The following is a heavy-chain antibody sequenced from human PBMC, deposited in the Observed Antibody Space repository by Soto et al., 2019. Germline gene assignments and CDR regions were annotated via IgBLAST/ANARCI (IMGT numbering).Heavy chain of an antibody. CDR2: IYYSGST. CDR3: ARDQVDGDPYYYYGMDV. D-gene: IGHD4-17*01. Sequence: QVQLQESGPGLVKPSETLSLTCTVSGGSISSYYWSWIRQPPGKGLEWIGYIYYSGSTNYNPSLKSRVTISVDTSKNQFSLKLSSVTAADTAVYYCARDQVDGDPYYYYGMDVWGQGTTVTVSS. CDR1: GGSISSYY. V-gene: IGHV4-59*01. J-gene: IGHJ6*02.